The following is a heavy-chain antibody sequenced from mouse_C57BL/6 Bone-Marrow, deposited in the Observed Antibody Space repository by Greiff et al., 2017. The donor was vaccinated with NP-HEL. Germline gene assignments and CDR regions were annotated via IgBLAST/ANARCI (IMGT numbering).Heavy chain of an antibody. CDR2: INPGSGGT. J-gene: IGHJ2*01. CDR3: ASATTAFDY. CDR1: GYAFTNSL. D-gene: IGHD1-2*01. V-gene: IGHV1-54*01. Sequence: QVQLQQSGAELVRPGTSVKVSCKASGYAFTNSLIEWVKQRPGQGLEWIGVINPGSGGTNYNEKFKGKATLTADKSSSTAYMQLSSLTSEDSAVYFCASATTAFDYWGQGTTLTVSS.